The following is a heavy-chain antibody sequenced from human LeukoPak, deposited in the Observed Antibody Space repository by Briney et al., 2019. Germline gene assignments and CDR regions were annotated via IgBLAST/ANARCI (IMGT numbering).Heavy chain of an antibody. V-gene: IGHV4-34*01. CDR1: GGSFSGYY. CDR2: INHSGST. J-gene: IGHJ5*02. D-gene: IGHD3-3*01. Sequence: SETLSLTCAVYGGSFSGYYWSWIRQPPGKGLEWIGEINHSGSTNYNPSHKSRVTISVDTSKNQFSLKLSSVTAADTAVYYCARDDPITIFGVVKGNSWFDPWGQGTLVTVSS. CDR3: ARDDPITIFGVVKGNSWFDP.